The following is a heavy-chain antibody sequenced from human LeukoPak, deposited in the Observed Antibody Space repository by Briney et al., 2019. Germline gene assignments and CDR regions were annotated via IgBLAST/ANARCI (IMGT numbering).Heavy chain of an antibody. J-gene: IGHJ4*02. V-gene: IGHV3-21*01. D-gene: IGHD5-12*01. CDR1: GLPFSSYT. Sequence: GGSLRLSCAASGLPFSSYTMNWVRQAPGRGLEWVSSITGGSNYMYYRDSVKGRFTISRDNARNSLYLEMNSLRADDTAMYYCAKGKNSEWLRLVYFDYWGQGTLVTVSS. CDR3: AKGKNSEWLRLVYFDY. CDR2: ITGGSNYM.